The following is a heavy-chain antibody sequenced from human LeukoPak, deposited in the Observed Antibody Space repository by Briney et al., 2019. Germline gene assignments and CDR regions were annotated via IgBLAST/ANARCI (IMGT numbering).Heavy chain of an antibody. V-gene: IGHV5-10-1*01. D-gene: IGHD3-22*01. J-gene: IGHJ4*02. Sequence: GESLKISCKGSGYSFTSYWISWVRQMPGKDLEWMGRIDPSDSYTNYSPSFQGHVTISADKSISTAYLQWSSLKASDTAMYYCARSDTYYYDSSGYHFDYRGQGTLVTVSS. CDR2: IDPSDSYT. CDR1: GYSFTSYW. CDR3: ARSDTYYYDSSGYHFDY.